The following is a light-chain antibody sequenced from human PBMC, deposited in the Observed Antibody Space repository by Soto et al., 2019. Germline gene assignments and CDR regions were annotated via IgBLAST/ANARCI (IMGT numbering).Light chain of an antibody. Sequence: DIQMTQCPSSRSASVGDTVTTTCRASQTISSNLNWYQQKPGKAPKLLIYAGSNLQSGVPSRFSGSGSGTDFTLTISSLQPEDFATYYCQQCASTPRTFGGGTKVDIK. CDR3: QQCASTPRT. CDR2: AGS. CDR1: QTISSN. J-gene: IGKJ4*01. V-gene: IGKV1-39*01.